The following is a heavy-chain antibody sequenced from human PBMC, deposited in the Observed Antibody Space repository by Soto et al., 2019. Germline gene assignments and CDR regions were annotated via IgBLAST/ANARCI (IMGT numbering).Heavy chain of an antibody. J-gene: IGHJ4*02. V-gene: IGHV1-2*02. Sequence: QVQLVQSGAEVKKPGASVSVSCKASGYTFTHYYIHWVRRAPGQGLEWMGLINPKTGDTNFAQKFRDRVNMTRDTSTNTANMKLSSLRSHDTAVYYCARVPGHKNSRGDYWGQGTPVTVSS. CDR2: INPKTGDT. CDR1: GYTFTHYY. CDR3: ARVPGHKNSRGDY. D-gene: IGHD1-7*01.